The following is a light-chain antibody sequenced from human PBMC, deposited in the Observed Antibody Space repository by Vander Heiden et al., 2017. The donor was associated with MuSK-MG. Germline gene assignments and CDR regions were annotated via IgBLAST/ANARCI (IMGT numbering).Light chain of an antibody. CDR1: QSISTY. Sequence: DIQMTQSPSSLSASVGDRVTITCRASQSISTYLNWYQQKPGKAPKLLIYAASSLQSGVPSRFSGSGSGTDFTLTISRLQPEDFATYYCQQSDSTAITFGHGTRLEIK. CDR2: AAS. V-gene: IGKV1-39*01. J-gene: IGKJ5*01. CDR3: QQSDSTAIT.